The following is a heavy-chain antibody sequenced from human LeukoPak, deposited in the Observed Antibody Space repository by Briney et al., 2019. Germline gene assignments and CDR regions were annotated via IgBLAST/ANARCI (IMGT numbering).Heavy chain of an antibody. D-gene: IGHD4-23*01. CDR2: IFSGAST. J-gene: IGHJ4*02. Sequence: GGSLRLSCAASGFTVSSDYLSWVRQAPGKGLEWVSVIFSGASTYYADSVKGRFTISRDNARNSLYLQMNSLREEDTAVYSCAREAYWGSSGKGFDSWGQGTLVIVSS. CDR3: AREAYWGSSGKGFDS. V-gene: IGHV3-66*01. CDR1: GFTVSSDY.